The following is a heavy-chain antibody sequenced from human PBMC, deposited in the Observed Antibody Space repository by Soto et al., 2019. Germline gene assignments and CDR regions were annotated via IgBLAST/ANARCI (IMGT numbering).Heavy chain of an antibody. J-gene: IGHJ5*02. Sequence: EVQLVESGGGLVQPGGSLRLSCAASGFTFSSYWMSWVRQAPGKGLEWVANIKQDGSEKYYVDSVKGRFTISSDNAKNSLYLQMNSLRAEDTAVYYCARVRWELLGFWFDPWGQGTLVTVSS. CDR3: ARVRWELLGFWFDP. CDR2: IKQDGSEK. V-gene: IGHV3-7*03. D-gene: IGHD1-26*01. CDR1: GFTFSSYW.